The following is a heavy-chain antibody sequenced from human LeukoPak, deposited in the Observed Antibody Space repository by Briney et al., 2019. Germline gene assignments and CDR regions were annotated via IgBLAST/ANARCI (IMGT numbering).Heavy chain of an antibody. CDR2: IYYSGST. D-gene: IGHD5-18*01. J-gene: IGHJ4*02. V-gene: IGHV4-59*01. CDR1: GGSISPYY. Sequence: SETLSLTCTVSGGSISPYYWSWIRQPPGKGLEWIGYIYYSGSTNYNPSLRSRVTISVDTSKNQVSLKHSSVTAADTAVYHCARIVPYNYGYIDYWGQGTLVTVSS. CDR3: ARIVPYNYGYIDY.